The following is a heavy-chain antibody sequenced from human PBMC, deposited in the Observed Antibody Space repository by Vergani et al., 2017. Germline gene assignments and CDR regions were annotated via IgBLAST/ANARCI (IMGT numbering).Heavy chain of an antibody. CDR1: GGSISSYY. D-gene: IGHD1-26*01. CDR2: IYYSGST. V-gene: IGHV4-59*01. Sequence: QVQLQESGPGLVKPSETLSLTCTVSGGSISSYYWSWIRQPPGKGLEWFGYIYYSGSTNYNPSLKSRVTISVDTSKNQFSLKLSSVTAADTAVYDCARDRGIVGATGDRAFDIWGQGTMVTVSS. CDR3: ARDRGIVGATGDRAFDI. J-gene: IGHJ3*02.